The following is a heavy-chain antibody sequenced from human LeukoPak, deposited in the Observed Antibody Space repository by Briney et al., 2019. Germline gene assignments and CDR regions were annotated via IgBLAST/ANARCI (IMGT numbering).Heavy chain of an antibody. CDR1: GFTFSGSA. V-gene: IGHV3-73*01. Sequence: GGSLRLSCAASGFTFSGSALHWVRQASGKGLEWVGRIRSTANGYATAYAASVKGRFTISRDDSKNTAYLQMNSLRAEDTAVYYCARVSRFRTSDVHDTLYYYYYYMDVWGKGTTVTFSS. J-gene: IGHJ6*03. D-gene: IGHD3-22*01. CDR2: IRSTANGYAT. CDR3: ARVSRFRTSDVHDTLYYYYYYMDV.